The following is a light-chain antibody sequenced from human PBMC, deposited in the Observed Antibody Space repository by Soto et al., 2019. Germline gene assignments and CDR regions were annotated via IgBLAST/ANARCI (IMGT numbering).Light chain of an antibody. Sequence: DIQMTQSPSSLSASVGDRVTITCRASQSIAGYLNWYQQKPGKAPKLVIYTASTLHNGVPSRFSGGGSGTDFTLTISSLTPEDFETYYCQQSYTTPFTIGGGTNVDIK. CDR3: QQSYTTPFT. CDR2: TAS. J-gene: IGKJ4*01. CDR1: QSIAGY. V-gene: IGKV1-39*01.